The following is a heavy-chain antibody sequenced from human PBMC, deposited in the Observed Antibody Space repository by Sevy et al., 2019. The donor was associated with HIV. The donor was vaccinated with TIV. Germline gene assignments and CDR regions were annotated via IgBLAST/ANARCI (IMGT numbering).Heavy chain of an antibody. D-gene: IGHD5-18*01. Sequence: SENLSLTCTVSGGSISSYCCNWIRHSPGKGLEWIGYMCHTGITNYNPSLKSRVTISLDTSRNKFSLRLSSVTAADTAVYYCARAGHSYGLFDYWGQGTLVTVSS. J-gene: IGHJ4*02. CDR3: ARAGHSYGLFDY. V-gene: IGHV4-59*13. CDR2: MCHTGIT. CDR1: GGSISSYC.